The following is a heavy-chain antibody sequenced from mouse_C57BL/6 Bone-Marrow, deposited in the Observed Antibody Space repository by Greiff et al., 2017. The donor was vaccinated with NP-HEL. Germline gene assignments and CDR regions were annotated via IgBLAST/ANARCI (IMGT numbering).Heavy chain of an antibody. D-gene: IGHD1-1*01. CDR3: ARHSPYYYGSSYGFAY. V-gene: IGHV5-12*01. Sequence: EVQRVESGGGLVQPGGSLKLSCAASGFTFSDYYMYWVRQTPEKRLEWVAYISNGGGSTYYPDTVKGRFTISRDNAKNTLYLQMSRLKSEDTAMYYCARHSPYYYGSSYGFAYWGQGTLVTVSA. J-gene: IGHJ3*01. CDR1: GFTFSDYY. CDR2: ISNGGGST.